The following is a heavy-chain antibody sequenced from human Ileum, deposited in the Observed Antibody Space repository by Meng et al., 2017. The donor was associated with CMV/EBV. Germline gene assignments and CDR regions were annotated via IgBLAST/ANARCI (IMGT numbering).Heavy chain of an antibody. J-gene: IGHJ2*01. Sequence: LSWSACGYTVSCIYLGCVHGAPGKGVVLVSVIYSGDGPYYAGCVTGRFNISRDNSKNTLYIQMNRLRAEDTGVYYCARDYGDPWYFDLWGRGTLVTVSS. V-gene: IGHV3-53*01. CDR2: IYSGDGP. D-gene: IGHD4-17*01. CDR1: GYTVSCIY. CDR3: ARDYGDPWYFDL.